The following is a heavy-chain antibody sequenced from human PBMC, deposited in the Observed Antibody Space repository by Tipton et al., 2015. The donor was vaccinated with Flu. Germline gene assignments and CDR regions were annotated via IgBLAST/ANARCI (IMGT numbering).Heavy chain of an antibody. Sequence: QLVQSGPEVKPSQTLSVTCVISGDSVSRISATWDWIRQSPSRGFEWLGRTFYRTQWFEDYASSVKSRIIITADTSKNQFSLQLKSVTPEDTAVYYCARRGDSGGYGFDMWGPGTMVTVSS. D-gene: IGHD2-15*01. CDR3: ARRGDSGGYGFDM. CDR1: GDSVSRISAT. CDR2: TFYRTQWFE. V-gene: IGHV6-1*01. J-gene: IGHJ3*02.